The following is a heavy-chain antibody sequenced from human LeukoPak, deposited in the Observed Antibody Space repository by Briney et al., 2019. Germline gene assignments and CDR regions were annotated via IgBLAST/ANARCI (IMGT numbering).Heavy chain of an antibody. CDR1: GYSFTSYW. V-gene: IGHV5-51*01. Sequence: GESLKISCKGSGYSFTSYWIGWVRQMPGKGLECMGISYPGDSDTRYSPSFQGQVTISADKSISTAYLQWSSLKASDTAMYYCARPHCSSTSCYWFYDYWGQGTLVTVSS. D-gene: IGHD2-2*01. CDR3: ARPHCSSTSCYWFYDY. CDR2: SYPGDSDT. J-gene: IGHJ4*02.